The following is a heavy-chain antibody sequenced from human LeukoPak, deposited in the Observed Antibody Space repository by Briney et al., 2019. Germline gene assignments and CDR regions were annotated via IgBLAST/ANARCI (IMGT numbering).Heavy chain of an antibody. CDR1: GFTFSSYA. CDR2: ISGSGGST. Sequence: PGGSLRLSCAASGFTFSSYAMSWVRQAPGKGLEWVSAISGSGGSTYYADSVKGRFTISRDNSKNTLYLQMNSLRAEDTAVYYCAKDLVSLTTVTTFWGPYFDYWGQGTLVTVSS. J-gene: IGHJ4*02. V-gene: IGHV3-23*01. CDR3: AKDLVSLTTVTTFWGPYFDY. D-gene: IGHD4-17*01.